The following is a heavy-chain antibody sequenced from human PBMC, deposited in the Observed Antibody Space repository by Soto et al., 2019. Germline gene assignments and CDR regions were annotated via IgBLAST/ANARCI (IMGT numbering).Heavy chain of an antibody. J-gene: IGHJ4*01. Sequence: QVQLVQSGAEVRKPGSSVKVSCKTSGGLISKYSFNWVRQAPGQGLEWMGGVLPISGSTDYAQKFQGRLTITSDSSTRTVDMELSRLRSYDTANYYWATNRVRGGPGRIEDGGQGMRISVSS. D-gene: IGHD2-15*01. CDR3: ATNRVRGGPGRIED. V-gene: IGHV1-69*06. CDR1: GGLISKYS. CDR2: VLPISGST.